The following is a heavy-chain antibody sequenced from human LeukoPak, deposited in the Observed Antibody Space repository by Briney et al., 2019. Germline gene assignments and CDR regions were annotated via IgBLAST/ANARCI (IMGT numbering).Heavy chain of an antibody. J-gene: IGHJ4*02. V-gene: IGHV3-23*01. CDR1: GFTFRSSA. Sequence: GGSLRLSCAASGFTFRSSAMSGAGQAPGKGLEWVSAISNNGGYTYYADSVQGRFTISRDNSKSTLCLQMNSLRAEDTAVYYCAKQLGYCSDGSCYFPYWGQGTLVTVSS. CDR3: AKQLGYCSDGSCYFPY. CDR2: ISNNGGYT. D-gene: IGHD2-15*01.